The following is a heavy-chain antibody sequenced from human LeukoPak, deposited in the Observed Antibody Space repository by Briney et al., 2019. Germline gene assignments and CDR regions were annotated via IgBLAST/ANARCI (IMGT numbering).Heavy chain of an antibody. CDR3: ARHEVGGDSSSGYEFYYYMDV. J-gene: IGHJ6*03. V-gene: IGHV5-51*01. D-gene: IGHD3-3*01. CDR1: GYSFTNYW. Sequence: GESLKISCKTSGYSFTNYWIGWVRQMPGKGLEWMGIIYPGDSDTKYSPSFQGQVTISVDESISTAYLQRSSLKASDTATYYCARHEVGGDSSSGYEFYYYMDVWGKGTTVTVSS. CDR2: IYPGDSDT.